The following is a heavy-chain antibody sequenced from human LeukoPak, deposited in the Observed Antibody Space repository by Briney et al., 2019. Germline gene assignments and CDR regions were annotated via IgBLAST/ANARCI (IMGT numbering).Heavy chain of an antibody. V-gene: IGHV1-2*02. D-gene: IGHD2-15*01. CDR2: ITPNDGDT. J-gene: IGHJ4*02. Sequence: PGASVTASCKASGYTFTDYYMHWVRQAPGQGFAWMGWITPNDGDTHHTRKFQGRVTMTRDTSISTAHMEVRRLRSDDTAVYYCARANFLYCSSGTCRFDYWGQGTPVTVSS. CDR3: ARANFLYCSSGTCRFDY. CDR1: GYTFTDYY.